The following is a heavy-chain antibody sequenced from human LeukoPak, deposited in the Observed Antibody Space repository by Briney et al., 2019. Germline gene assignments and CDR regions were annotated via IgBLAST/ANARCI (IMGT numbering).Heavy chain of an antibody. CDR2: ISGSGGST. J-gene: IGHJ4*02. CDR1: GFTFSSYG. D-gene: IGHD3-10*01. CDR3: AKAQNYYVSGFPDY. V-gene: IGHV3-23*01. Sequence: GESLRLSCAASGFTFSSYGMSWVRQAPGKGLEWVSAISGSGGSTYYADSVKGRFTISRDNSKNTLFLQMNSLRAEDTAVYYCAKAQNYYVSGFPDYWGQGTLVTVSS.